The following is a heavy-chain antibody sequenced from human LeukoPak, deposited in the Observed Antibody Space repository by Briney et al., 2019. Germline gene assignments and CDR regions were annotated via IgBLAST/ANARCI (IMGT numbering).Heavy chain of an antibody. CDR3: ARIKGFCSDY. CDR1: GVTFGSHG. D-gene: IGHD2-21*01. Sequence: PGGSLRLSCAASGVTFGSHGMHWVRQAPGKGLEGVALIWYYGSKAYYAASVRGRFTISRDHAKNSLFLQMNSLRAEDPAVYYCARIKGFCSDYWGQGNLVTVSS. J-gene: IGHJ4*02. CDR2: IWYYGSKA. V-gene: IGHV3-33*01.